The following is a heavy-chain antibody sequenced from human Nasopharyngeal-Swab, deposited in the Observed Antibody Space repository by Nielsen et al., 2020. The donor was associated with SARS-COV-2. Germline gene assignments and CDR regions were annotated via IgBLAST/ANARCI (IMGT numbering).Heavy chain of an antibody. J-gene: IGHJ4*02. Sequence: GGSLRLSCAASGFTFSGYAMSWVRQAPGKGLEWVSGINSPGGTYYRDSVKSRFTISKDNSQNTLYLQMDSLRAEDTAIYYCVKDYPELVGSSSIFDYWGQGIQVTVSS. CDR2: INSPGGT. D-gene: IGHD3-10*01. V-gene: IGHV3-23*01. CDR3: VKDYPELVGSSSIFDY. CDR1: GFTFSGYA.